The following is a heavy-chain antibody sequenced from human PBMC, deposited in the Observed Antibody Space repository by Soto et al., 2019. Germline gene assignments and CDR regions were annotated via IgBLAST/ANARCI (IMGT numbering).Heavy chain of an antibody. Sequence: VQLVESGGGVVQPGRSLRLSCAASGFTFSSYGMHWVRQAPGKGLEWVAVIWYDGSNKYYADSVKGRFTISRDNSKNTLYLKMNSLRAEDTAVYYCARDITGYYGMDVWGQGTTVTVSS. CDR1: GFTFSSYG. V-gene: IGHV3-33*01. D-gene: IGHD1-20*01. J-gene: IGHJ6*02. CDR2: IWYDGSNK. CDR3: ARDITGYYGMDV.